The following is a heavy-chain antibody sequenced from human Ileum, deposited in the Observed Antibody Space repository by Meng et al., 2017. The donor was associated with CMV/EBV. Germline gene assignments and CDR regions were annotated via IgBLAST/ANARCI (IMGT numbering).Heavy chain of an antibody. V-gene: IGHV4-4*07. CDR3: VRLQAWDWFDP. Sequence: QLRLHHSGTVVVNLSQPSSLTSAACGDSSHSFYWSCIRQPHGKGLEWIGRIYSSSIFNYNPSIKSRFPVSVETSKNKFSLKVNSVTAAETAVYYCVRLQAWDWFDPWGQGTLVTVSS. J-gene: IGHJ5*02. CDR2: IYSSSIF. CDR1: GDSSHSFY. D-gene: IGHD4-11*01.